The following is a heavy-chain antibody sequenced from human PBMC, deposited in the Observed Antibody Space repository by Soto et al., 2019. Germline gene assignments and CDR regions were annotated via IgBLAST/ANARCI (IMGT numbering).Heavy chain of an antibody. CDR3: ASDSSAWPNYFDS. Sequence: EVQLLESGGGLVQPGGSLKLSCAASGFTFSTHAITWVRQAPGKGLEWVSAISGRGDDTYYADSVKGRFTISRDNSKNTVNLQMNSLRAEDTAVYYCASDSSAWPNYFDSWGLGTLVTVSS. J-gene: IGHJ4*02. V-gene: IGHV3-23*01. D-gene: IGHD6-19*01. CDR2: ISGRGDDT. CDR1: GFTFSTHA.